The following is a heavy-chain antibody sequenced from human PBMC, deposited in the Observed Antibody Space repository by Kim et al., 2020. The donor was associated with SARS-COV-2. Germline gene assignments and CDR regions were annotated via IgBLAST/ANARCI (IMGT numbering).Heavy chain of an antibody. D-gene: IGHD3-16*01. Sequence: GGSLRLSCAASGFTFSSYAMHWVRQAPGKGLEWVAVISYDGSNKYYADSVKGRFTISRDNSKNTLYLQMNSLRAEDTAVYYCAREGGFTLGDYFDYWGQGTLVTVSS. CDR1: GFTFSSYA. V-gene: IGHV3-30*04. CDR3: AREGGFTLGDYFDY. CDR2: ISYDGSNK. J-gene: IGHJ4*02.